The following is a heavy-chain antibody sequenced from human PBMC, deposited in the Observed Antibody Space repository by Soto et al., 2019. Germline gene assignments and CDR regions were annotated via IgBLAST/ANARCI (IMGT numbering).Heavy chain of an antibody. CDR3: ARSIAVAGTPEFDY. CDR2: ISYDDGVNK. Sequence: QVQLVESGGGVVQPGRSLRLSCAASGFTLSSYTMHWVRQAPGKGLEWVAVISYDDGVNKYYADSVKGRFTISRDNSKNTLYLQMNSLRAEDTAVYYCARSIAVAGTPEFDYWGQGALVTVAS. V-gene: IGHV3-30-3*01. J-gene: IGHJ4*02. CDR1: GFTLSSYT. D-gene: IGHD6-19*01.